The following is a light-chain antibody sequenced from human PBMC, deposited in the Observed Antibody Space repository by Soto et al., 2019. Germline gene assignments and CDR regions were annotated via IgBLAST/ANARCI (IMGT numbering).Light chain of an antibody. V-gene: IGLV1-44*01. CDR2: SND. CDR1: SSNIGSNT. CDR3: AAWDDSLNGGV. J-gene: IGLJ3*02. Sequence: QSVLTQAPSASGTPGQRVTISCSGSSSNIGSNTVSWYQQVPGTAPKLLIYSNDQRPSGVPDRFSGSKSGTSASLASGGLQSEDEADYYCAAWDDSLNGGVFGGGTKLTVL.